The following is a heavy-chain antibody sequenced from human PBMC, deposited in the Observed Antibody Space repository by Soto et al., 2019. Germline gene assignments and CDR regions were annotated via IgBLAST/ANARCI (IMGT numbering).Heavy chain of an antibody. J-gene: IGHJ5*02. CDR1: GGSISSGGYY. Sequence: QVQLQESGPGLVKPSQTLSLTCTVSGGSISSGGYYWSWIRKHPGKGLEWIGYIYHSGTTYYNPYLTSRVTISVDTSKNQFSLKLTSVTAADTAVYYCARFRGNQLLGWFDPWGQGTLVTVSS. CDR2: IYHSGTT. D-gene: IGHD2-2*01. CDR3: ARFRGNQLLGWFDP. V-gene: IGHV4-31*03.